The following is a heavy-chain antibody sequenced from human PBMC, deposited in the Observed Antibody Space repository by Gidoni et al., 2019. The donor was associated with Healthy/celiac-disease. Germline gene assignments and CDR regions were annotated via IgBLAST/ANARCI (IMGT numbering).Heavy chain of an antibody. V-gene: IGHV1-69*04. CDR3: ARDGEMATIGNYYYYGMDV. D-gene: IGHD5-12*01. CDR2: IIPILGIA. J-gene: IGHJ6*02. Sequence: QVQLVQSGAEVKKPGSSVKFSCKASGGTFSSYPISWVRQAPGQGLEWMGRIIPILGIANYAQKFQGRVTITADKSTSTAYMELSSLRSEDTAVYYCARDGEMATIGNYYYYGMDVWGQGTTVTVSS. CDR1: GGTFSSYP.